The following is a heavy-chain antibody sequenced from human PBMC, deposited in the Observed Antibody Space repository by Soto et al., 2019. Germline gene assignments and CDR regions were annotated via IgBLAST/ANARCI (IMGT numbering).Heavy chain of an antibody. D-gene: IGHD3-16*01. J-gene: IGHJ5*02. CDR1: GGSISSSSYY. CDR3: ARDDYDGHLPWFDP. CDR2: IYYSGST. V-gene: IGHV4-39*02. Sequence: QLQLQESGPGLVKPSETLSLTCTVSGGSISSSSYYWGWIRQPPGKGLEWIGSIYYSGSTYYNPSLKSRVTISVDTSKNQFSLKLSSVTAADTAVYYCARDDYDGHLPWFDPWGQGTLVTVSS.